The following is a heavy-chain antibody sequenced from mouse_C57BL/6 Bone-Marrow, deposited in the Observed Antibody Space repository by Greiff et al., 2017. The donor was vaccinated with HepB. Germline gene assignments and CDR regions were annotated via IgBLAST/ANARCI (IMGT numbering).Heavy chain of an antibody. D-gene: IGHD1-1*01. V-gene: IGHV3-6*01. CDR1: GYSITSGYY. CDR3: ARGYYGSSHPWFAY. Sequence: EVKVEESGPGLVKPSQSLSLTCSVTGYSITSGYYWNWIRQFPGNKLEWMGYISYDGSNNYNPSLKNRISITRDTSKNQFFLKLNSVTTEDTATYYCARGYYGSSHPWFAYWGQGTLVTVSA. J-gene: IGHJ3*01. CDR2: ISYDGSN.